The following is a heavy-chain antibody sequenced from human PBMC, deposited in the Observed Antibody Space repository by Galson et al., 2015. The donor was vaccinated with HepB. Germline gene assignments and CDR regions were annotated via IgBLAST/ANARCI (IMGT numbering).Heavy chain of an antibody. J-gene: IGHJ6*03. CDR1: GFTFSTYA. V-gene: IGHV3-23*01. CDR3: VSKTGYYYYMDV. CDR2: ISGSGDNT. Sequence: SLRLSCAASGFTFSTYAMSWVRQAPVKGLEWVSTISGSGDNTYYADSVKGRFTISRDNSKNTLYLQVNSLRAEDTAIYYCVSKTGYYYYMDVWGKGTTVTVSS. D-gene: IGHD1-14*01.